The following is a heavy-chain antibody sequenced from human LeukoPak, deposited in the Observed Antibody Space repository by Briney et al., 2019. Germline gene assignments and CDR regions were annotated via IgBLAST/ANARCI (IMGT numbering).Heavy chain of an antibody. J-gene: IGHJ3*02. CDR2: ISGSGGST. CDR1: GFTFSSYA. D-gene: IGHD3-3*01. Sequence: GGSLRFSCAASGFTFSSYAMSWVRQAPGKRLDWVSAISGSGGSTYYADSVKGRFTISRDNSKNTLYLQMNSLRAEDTAVYHCAKDPPITIFGVVISRGDAFDIWGQGTMVTVSS. V-gene: IGHV3-23*01. CDR3: AKDPPITIFGVVISRGDAFDI.